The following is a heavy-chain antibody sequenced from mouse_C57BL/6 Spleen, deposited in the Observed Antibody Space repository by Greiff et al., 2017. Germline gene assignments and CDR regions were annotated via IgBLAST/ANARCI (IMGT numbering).Heavy chain of an antibody. Sequence: VQLQQSGAELVKPGASVKLSCKASGYTFTSYWMHWVKQRPGQGLEWIGMIHPNRGSTNYNEKFKSKATLTVDKSSSTAYMQLSSLTSEDSAVYYCARGHYGSSYVNYAMDYWGQGTSVTVSS. D-gene: IGHD1-1*01. CDR3: ARGHYGSSYVNYAMDY. CDR2: IHPNRGST. J-gene: IGHJ4*01. CDR1: GYTFTSYW. V-gene: IGHV1-64*01.